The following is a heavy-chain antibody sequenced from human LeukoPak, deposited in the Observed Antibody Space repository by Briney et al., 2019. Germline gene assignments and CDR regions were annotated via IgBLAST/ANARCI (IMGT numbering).Heavy chain of an antibody. CDR1: GYTFTGYY. J-gene: IGHJ3*02. V-gene: IGHV1-2*02. CDR3: ARRRAHSKGFDAFDI. CDR2: INPNSGGT. Sequence: ASVKVSCKASGYTFTGYYMHWVRQAPGQGLEWMGWINPNSGGTNYAQKFQGRVTMTRDTSISTAYMELSRLRSDDTAVYYCARRRAHSKGFDAFDIWGQGTMVTVSS.